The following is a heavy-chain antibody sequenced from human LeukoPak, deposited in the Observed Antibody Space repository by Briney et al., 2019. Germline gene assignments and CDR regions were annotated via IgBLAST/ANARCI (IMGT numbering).Heavy chain of an antibody. V-gene: IGHV4-59*08. CDR3: ATTTIVAPGTTGGYYFDY. Sequence: SETLTLTCTVSGGSISSYYWRWLRQPPGKGLECIGYIYFSGRTNYNPSLKSRVTISADTSKNQFSLKLSSVTAADTAVYYCATTTIVAPGTTGGYYFDYGGKGTLVTVSS. CDR2: IYFSGRT. J-gene: IGHJ4*02. CDR1: GGSISSYY. D-gene: IGHD6-13*01.